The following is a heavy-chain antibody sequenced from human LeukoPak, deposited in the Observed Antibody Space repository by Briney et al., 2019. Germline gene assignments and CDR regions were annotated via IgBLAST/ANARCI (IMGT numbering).Heavy chain of an antibody. CDR2: IYYSGST. CDR1: GGSISSGSYY. J-gene: IGHJ4*02. D-gene: IGHD5-18*01. Sequence: SQTLSLTCTVSGGSISSGSYYWSWIRQPPGKGLEWIGYIYYSGSTNYNPSLKSRVTISVDTSKNQFSLKLSSVTAADTAVYYCARARYSYGAYYFDYWGQGTLVTVSS. CDR3: ARARYSYGAYYFDY. V-gene: IGHV4-61*01.